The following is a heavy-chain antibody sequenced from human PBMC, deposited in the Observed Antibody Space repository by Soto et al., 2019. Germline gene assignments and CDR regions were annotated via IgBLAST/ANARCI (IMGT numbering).Heavy chain of an antibody. CDR3: ARDLLPMVRGRPPHYYYGMDV. Sequence: GGSLRLSCAASGFTFSSYAMHWVRQAPGKGLEWVAVISYDGSNKYYADSVKGRFTISRDNSKNTLYLQMNSLWAGDTAVYYCARDLLPMVRGRPPHYYYGMDVWGQGTTVTVSS. CDR1: GFTFSSYA. CDR2: ISYDGSNK. V-gene: IGHV3-30-3*01. J-gene: IGHJ6*02. D-gene: IGHD3-10*01.